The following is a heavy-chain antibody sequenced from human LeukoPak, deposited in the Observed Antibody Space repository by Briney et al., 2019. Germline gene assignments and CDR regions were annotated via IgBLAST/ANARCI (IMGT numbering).Heavy chain of an antibody. Sequence: GGSLRLSCAASGFTFSSYAMSWVRQGPGKGLEWVSAISGTGGSTYYVVYVEGRFTISRDNSKNTLYLQMNSLRAEDTAVYYCAKDSAPAALYYFDYWGQGTLVTVSS. CDR3: AKDSAPAALYYFDY. V-gene: IGHV3-23*01. CDR1: GFTFSSYA. D-gene: IGHD2-2*01. J-gene: IGHJ4*02. CDR2: ISGTGGST.